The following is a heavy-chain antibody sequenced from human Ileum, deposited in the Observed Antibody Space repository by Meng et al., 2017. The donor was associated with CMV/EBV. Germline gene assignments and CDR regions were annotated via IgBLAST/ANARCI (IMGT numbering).Heavy chain of an antibody. Sequence: RLSCAASGFSISDYYMVWIRQTPGEGLEWISYISITGSTGYYADSVKGRFTISRDNAKSSLYLEMNSLRADDTAVYYCATRGDYFDSWGQGTLVTVSS. V-gene: IGHV3-11*04. D-gene: IGHD3-16*01. CDR3: ATRGDYFDS. J-gene: IGHJ4*02. CDR1: GFSISDYY. CDR2: ISITGSTG.